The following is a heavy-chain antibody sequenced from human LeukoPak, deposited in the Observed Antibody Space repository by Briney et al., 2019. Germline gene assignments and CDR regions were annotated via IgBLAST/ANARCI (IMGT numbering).Heavy chain of an antibody. D-gene: IGHD3-22*01. CDR2: ISSSGSTI. Sequence: GGSLRLSCEASGFTSSSYPMNWVRQAPGKGLEWVSYISSSGSTIYYADSVKGRFTISRDNAKNSLYLQMNSLRAEDTAVYYCAELGITMIGGVWGKGTKVTISS. CDR3: AELGITMIGGV. V-gene: IGHV3-48*03. J-gene: IGHJ6*04. CDR1: GFTSSSYP.